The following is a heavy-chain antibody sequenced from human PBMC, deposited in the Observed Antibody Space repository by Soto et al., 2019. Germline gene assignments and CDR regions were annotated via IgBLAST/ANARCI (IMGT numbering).Heavy chain of an antibody. CDR1: GFTFSSYA. V-gene: IGHV3-30-3*01. CDR3: AKDPGWPFDY. D-gene: IGHD2-15*01. J-gene: IGHJ4*02. Sequence: GGSLRLSCAASGFTFSSYAMHWVRQAPGKGLEWVAVISYDGSNKYYADSVKGRFTISRDNSKNTLYLQMNSLRAEDTAVYYCAKDPGWPFDYWGQGTLVTVSS. CDR2: ISYDGSNK.